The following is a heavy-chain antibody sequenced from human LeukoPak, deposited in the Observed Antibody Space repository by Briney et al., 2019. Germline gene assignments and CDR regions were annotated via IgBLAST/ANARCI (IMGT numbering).Heavy chain of an antibody. CDR3: ARHAREGDAFDI. V-gene: IGHV4-34*01. CDR2: MYYSGSA. CDR1: GGSFSGYY. D-gene: IGHD2-8*01. Sequence: SETLSLTCAVYGGSFSGYYWGWIRQPPGKGLEWIGNMYYSGSAYYNPSLKSRVTISVDTSKNQFSLKLTSVTAADTAVYYCARHAREGDAFDIWGQGTMVTVSS. J-gene: IGHJ3*02.